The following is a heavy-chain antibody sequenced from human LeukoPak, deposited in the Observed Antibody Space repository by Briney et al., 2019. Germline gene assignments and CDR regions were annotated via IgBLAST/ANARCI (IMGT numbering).Heavy chain of an antibody. V-gene: IGHV1-18*01. CDR2: ISAYNGNT. J-gene: IGHJ3*02. D-gene: IGHD4-17*01. CDR1: GYPFTNYG. CDR3: ARKTVTTSDDAFDI. Sequence: ASVKVSCKASGYPFTNYGISWVRPAPGQGLEWMGWISAYNGNTNYAQKLQGRVTMTTDTSTSTAYMELSSLRSEDTAVYYCARKTVTTSDDAFDIWGQGTMVTVSS.